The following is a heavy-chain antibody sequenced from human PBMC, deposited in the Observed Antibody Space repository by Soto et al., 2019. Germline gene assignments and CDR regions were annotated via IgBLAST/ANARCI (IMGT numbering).Heavy chain of an antibody. D-gene: IGHD3-9*01. CDR3: ARLEGLATISYYFDF. V-gene: IGHV4-39*01. CDR1: DDSINSDKYY. J-gene: IGHJ4*02. Sequence: PSETLSLTCSVSDDSINSDKYYWGWIRQPPGKGLEWIGSIYYRGNAYYNPSLQTRVTISLDKSKSQFSLKLNSVTTADSAVYFCARLEGLATISYYFDFWGPGALVTVSS. CDR2: IYYRGNA.